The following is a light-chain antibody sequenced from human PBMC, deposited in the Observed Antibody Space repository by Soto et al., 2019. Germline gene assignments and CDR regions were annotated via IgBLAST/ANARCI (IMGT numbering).Light chain of an antibody. CDR3: QQYNNWPLT. CDR2: GAS. J-gene: IGKJ4*01. V-gene: IGKV3D-15*01. CDR1: ESVTSRY. Sequence: EIVLTQSPGTLSLSPGERATLSCRASESVTSRYVAWYQQKPGQAPRLLIFGASIRDTGIPDRFSGSGSGTEFTLTISSLQSEDFAVYYCQQYNNWPLTFGGGTKVDIK.